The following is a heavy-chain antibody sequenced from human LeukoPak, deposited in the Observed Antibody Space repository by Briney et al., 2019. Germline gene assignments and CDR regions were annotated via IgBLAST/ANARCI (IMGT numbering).Heavy chain of an antibody. CDR1: GVAIISDNFY. V-gene: IGHV4-39*01. CDR3: GRLFDS. J-gene: IGHJ4*02. CDR2: INYSGTT. Sequence: PSETLSLTCTVSGVAIISDNFYWGWVRQPPGKGLEWVGSINYSGTTYYNPSLRSRLSISVDTSRAQFFLRLNSVTAADTAVYYCGRLFDSWGQGILVTVSS.